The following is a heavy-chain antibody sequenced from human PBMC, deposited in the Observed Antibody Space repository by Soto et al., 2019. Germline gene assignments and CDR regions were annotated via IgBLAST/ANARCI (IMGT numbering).Heavy chain of an antibody. CDR3: ARDRVAGIWGDAFDI. V-gene: IGHV1-18*04. D-gene: IGHD3-16*01. CDR1: GYTFTNHG. CDR2: INPYNANT. J-gene: IGHJ3*02. Sequence: ASVKVSCKTSGYTFTNHGINWVRQAPGQGLEWMGWINPYNANTNYAQNLQGRVTMTTVTSTTTAYMDLRSLTSDDTAVYYCARDRVAGIWGDAFDIWGEGTVV.